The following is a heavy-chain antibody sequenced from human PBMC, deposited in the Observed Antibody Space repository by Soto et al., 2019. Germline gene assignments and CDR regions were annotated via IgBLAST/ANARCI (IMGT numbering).Heavy chain of an antibody. J-gene: IGHJ6*02. CDR1: GGSISSYY. V-gene: IGHV4-59*01. D-gene: IGHD3-3*01. Sequence: TSETLSLTCTVSGGSISSYYWSWIRQPPGKGLEWIGYIYYSGSTNYNPSLKSRVTISVDTSKNQFSLKLSSVTAADTAVYYCARDRTDDFWSGYKYGMDVWGQGTTVTVSS. CDR3: ARDRTDDFWSGYKYGMDV. CDR2: IYYSGST.